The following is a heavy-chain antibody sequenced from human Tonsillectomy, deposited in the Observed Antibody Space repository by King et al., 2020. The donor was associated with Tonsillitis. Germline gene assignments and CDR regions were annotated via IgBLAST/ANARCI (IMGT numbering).Heavy chain of an antibody. V-gene: IGHV4-59*01. D-gene: IGHD2-21*01. J-gene: IGHJ2*01. CDR2: MYYSGST. Sequence: VQLQESGPGLVKPSETLSLTCSISNGSISTYYWSWIRQPPGKGLEWIGYMYYSGSTNYNPSLKSRVTISVDTSKNQFSLRLGSVTAADTAIYYCARVRSFHMGIDWYFALWGRGTLVTVSS. CDR3: ARVRSFHMGIDWYFAL. CDR1: NGSISTYY.